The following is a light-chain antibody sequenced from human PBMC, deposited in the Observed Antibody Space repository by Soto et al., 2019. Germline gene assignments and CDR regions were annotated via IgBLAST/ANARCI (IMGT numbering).Light chain of an antibody. CDR2: ATS. V-gene: IGKV1-27*01. CDR3: QKYNSAPLT. J-gene: IGKJ4*01. CDR1: QGIAPY. Sequence: DVQMTQSPSSLSAFVGDRVTITCRASQGIAPYLAWFQQKPGKVPKLLIYATSTLQSGVPSRFSGSGSGTDFTLTINSVQPEDVGTYYCQKYNSAPLTFGGGTKVEIK.